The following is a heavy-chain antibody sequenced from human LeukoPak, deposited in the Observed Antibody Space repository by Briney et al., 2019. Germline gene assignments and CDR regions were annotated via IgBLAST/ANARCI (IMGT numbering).Heavy chain of an antibody. CDR1: GGSISSYY. J-gene: IGHJ3*02. V-gene: IGHV4-59*01. D-gene: IGHD3-10*01. Sequence: SETLSLTCTVSGGSISSYYWSWIRQPPGKGLEWIGYIYYSGSTNYNPSLKGRVTISVDTSKNQFSLKLSSVTAADTAVYYCARDFHYYGSGSYPSDAFDIWGQGTMVTVSS. CDR3: ARDFHYYGSGSYPSDAFDI. CDR2: IYYSGST.